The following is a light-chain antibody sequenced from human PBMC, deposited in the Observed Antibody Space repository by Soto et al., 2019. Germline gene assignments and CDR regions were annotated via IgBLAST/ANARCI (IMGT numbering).Light chain of an antibody. Sequence: EIVLTQSPGTLSLSPGERATLSCRASQSVSSSYLAWYQQKPGQAPRLLIYGASIRATGIPDRFSDSGSGTDFTLTISRLEPEDFAVYYCQQYGRSGYTFGQGTKLEIK. J-gene: IGKJ2*01. CDR1: QSVSSSY. CDR2: GAS. CDR3: QQYGRSGYT. V-gene: IGKV3-20*01.